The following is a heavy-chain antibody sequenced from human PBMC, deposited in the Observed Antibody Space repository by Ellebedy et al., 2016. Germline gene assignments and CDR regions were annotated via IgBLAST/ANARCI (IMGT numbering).Heavy chain of an antibody. D-gene: IGHD3-10*01. CDR2: IWYDGSNK. CDR3: ARVHSVRGLIVSQDYGMDV. CDR1: GFTFSNYG. Sequence: GGSLRLSXAASGFTFSNYGMHWVRQPPGKGLEWVAVIWYDGSNKYYEASVKGRFTISRDNSKNTLHLQMNSLRAEDTAVYYCARVHSVRGLIVSQDYGMDVWGQGTTVTVSS. V-gene: IGHV3-33*01. J-gene: IGHJ6*02.